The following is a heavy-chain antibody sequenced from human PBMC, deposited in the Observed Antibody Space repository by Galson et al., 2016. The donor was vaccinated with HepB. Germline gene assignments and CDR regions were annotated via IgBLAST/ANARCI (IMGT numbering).Heavy chain of an antibody. CDR1: GFTFSTYG. V-gene: IGHV3-30*18. D-gene: IGHD1-26*01. CDR2: ISYDGSNK. Sequence: SLRLSCAASGFTFSTYGMHWVRQAPGKGLEWVAVISYDGSNKKYADSVKGRFTISRDTSKNTLYLQMNSLTAEDTAVYFCAKDGYRGSYRDYYGMDVWDQGTTVTVSS. CDR3: AKDGYRGSYRDYYGMDV. J-gene: IGHJ6*02.